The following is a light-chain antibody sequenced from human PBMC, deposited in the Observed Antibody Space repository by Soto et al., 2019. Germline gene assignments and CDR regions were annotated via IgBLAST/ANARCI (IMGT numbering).Light chain of an antibody. J-gene: IGLJ2*01. CDR1: SSDVGGYKY. Sequence: QSALTQPGSVSGSPGQSITISCIGTSSDVGGYKYVSWYQQHPGKVPKLMIYDATNRPSGVSNRFSGSKSGNTASLIISGLQAEDEAEYYCSSYTSSSTVVFGGGTKVTVL. V-gene: IGLV2-14*03. CDR2: DAT. CDR3: SSYTSSSTVV.